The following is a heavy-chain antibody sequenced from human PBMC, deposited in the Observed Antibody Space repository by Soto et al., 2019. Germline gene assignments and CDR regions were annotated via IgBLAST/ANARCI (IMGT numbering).Heavy chain of an antibody. V-gene: IGHV3-21*06. J-gene: IGHJ4*02. CDR3: ARESEDLTSNFDY. Sequence: CLRLSCAASGFTFTRDRLNWFRQAPGKGLEWVSSISSTTNYIYYGDSMKGRFTISRDNAKNLLYLEMNSLRAEDTAVYYCARESEDLTSNFDYWGQGTPVTVS. CDR1: GFTFTRDR. CDR2: ISSTTNYI.